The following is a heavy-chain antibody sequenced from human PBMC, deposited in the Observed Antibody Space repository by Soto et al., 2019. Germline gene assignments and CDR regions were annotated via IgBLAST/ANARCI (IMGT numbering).Heavy chain of an antibody. CDR2: IKQDGSEK. J-gene: IGHJ6*02. CDR3: ARDGALMGRGVRGYYYYGMDV. CDR1: GFTFSSYW. Sequence: GGSLRLSCAASGFTFSSYWMSWVRQAPGKGLEWVANIKQDGSEKYYVDSVKGRFTISRDNAKNSLYLQMNSLRAEDTAVYYCARDGALMGRGVRGYYYYGMDVWGQGTTVTVSS. D-gene: IGHD3-10*01. V-gene: IGHV3-7*03.